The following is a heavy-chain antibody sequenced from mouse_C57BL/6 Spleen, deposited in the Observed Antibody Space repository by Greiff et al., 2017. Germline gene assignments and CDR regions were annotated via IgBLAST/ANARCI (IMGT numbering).Heavy chain of an antibody. V-gene: IGHV5-16*01. D-gene: IGHD1-1*01. CDR2: INYDGSST. Sequence: EVKLVESEGGLVQPGSSMKLSCTASGFTFSDYYMAWVRQVPEKGLEWVANINYDGSSTYYLDSLKSRFIISRDNAKNILYLQMSSLKSEDTATYYCARDREGTTVWYFDVWGTGTTVTVSS. J-gene: IGHJ1*03. CDR1: GFTFSDYY. CDR3: ARDREGTTVWYFDV.